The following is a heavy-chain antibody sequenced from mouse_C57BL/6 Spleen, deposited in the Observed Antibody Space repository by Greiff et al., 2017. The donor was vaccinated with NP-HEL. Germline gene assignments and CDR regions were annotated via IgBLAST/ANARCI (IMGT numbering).Heavy chain of an antibody. CDR1: GFSFNTYA. V-gene: IGHV10-1*01. CDR2: IRSKSNNYAT. CDR3: VRPIYYDYDVGYFDV. J-gene: IGHJ1*03. Sequence: VQLQQSGGGLVQPKGSLKLSCAASGFSFNTYAMNWVRQAPGKGLEWVARIRSKSNNYATYYADSVKDRFTISRDDSESMLYLQMNNLKTEDTAMYYCVRPIYYDYDVGYFDVWGTGTTVTVSS. D-gene: IGHD2-4*01.